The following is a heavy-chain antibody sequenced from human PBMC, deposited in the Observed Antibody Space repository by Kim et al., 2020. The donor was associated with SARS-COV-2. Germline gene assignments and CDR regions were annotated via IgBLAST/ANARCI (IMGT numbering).Heavy chain of an antibody. Sequence: GESLKISCKGSGYSFSNFWIGWVRQMPGKGLEWLGFIYARDSSTRYGPSFQGHVTISIDKSISTAFLQWNSLKSSDTAIYFCARHWDPDGSYFDYWDQGTLVTVSS. V-gene: IGHV5-51*01. CDR1: GYSFSNFW. CDR3: ARHWDPDGSYFDY. D-gene: IGHD1-26*01. J-gene: IGHJ4*02. CDR2: IYARDSST.